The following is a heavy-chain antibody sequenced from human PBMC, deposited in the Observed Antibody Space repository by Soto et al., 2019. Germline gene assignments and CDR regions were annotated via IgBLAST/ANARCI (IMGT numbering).Heavy chain of an antibody. CDR1: GYSFTSYW. Sequence: GESLKISCKGSGYSFTSYWIGWVRQMPGKGLEWMGIIYPGDSDTRYSPSFQGQVTISADKSISTAYLQWSSLKASDTAMYYCARQAPYCGGDCYLPYYYYGMDVWGQGTTVTVSS. V-gene: IGHV5-51*01. J-gene: IGHJ6*02. CDR2: IYPGDSDT. D-gene: IGHD2-21*02. CDR3: ARQAPYCGGDCYLPYYYYGMDV.